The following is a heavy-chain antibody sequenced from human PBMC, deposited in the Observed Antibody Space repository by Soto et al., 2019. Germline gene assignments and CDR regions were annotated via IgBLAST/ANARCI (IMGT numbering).Heavy chain of an antibody. J-gene: IGHJ3*02. CDR3: ARQHDGESAFDI. V-gene: IGHV3-23*01. D-gene: IGHD4-17*01. CDR1: GFTFSSYA. CDR2: ISGSGGST. Sequence: GGSLRLSCAASGFTFSSYAMSWVRQAPGKGLEWVSAISGSGGSTYYADSVKGRFTISRDNSKNTLYLQMNSLRAEDTAVYYCARQHDGESAFDIWGQGTMVTVSS.